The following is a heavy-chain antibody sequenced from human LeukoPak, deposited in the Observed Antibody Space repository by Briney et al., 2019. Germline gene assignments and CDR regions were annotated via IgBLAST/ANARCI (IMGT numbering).Heavy chain of an antibody. CDR2: INAGNGNA. V-gene: IGHV1-3*03. CDR3: AREGGPGWFDY. CDR1: GYTFTSYA. J-gene: IGHJ4*02. Sequence: ASVKVSCTASGYTFTSYAMHWVRQAPGQRLEWMGWINAGNGNAKYSQEFQGRVTITRDTSASTAYMELSGLRSEDMAVYYCAREGGPGWFDYWGQGTLVTVSS. D-gene: IGHD6-19*01.